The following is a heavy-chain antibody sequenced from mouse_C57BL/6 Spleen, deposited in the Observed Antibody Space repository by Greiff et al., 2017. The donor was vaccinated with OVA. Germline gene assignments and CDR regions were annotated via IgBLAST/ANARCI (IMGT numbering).Heavy chain of an antibody. CDR2: INPSTGGT. D-gene: IGHD2-3*01. CDR1: GYSFTGYY. V-gene: IGHV1-42*01. CDR3: ATNYDDWFAY. J-gene: IGHJ3*01. Sequence: VQLQQSGPELVKPGASVKISCKASGYSFTGYYMNWVKQSPEKSLEWIGEINPSTGGTTYNQKFKAKATLTVDKSSSTAYMQLKSLTSEDSAVYYCATNYDDWFAYWGQGTLVTVS.